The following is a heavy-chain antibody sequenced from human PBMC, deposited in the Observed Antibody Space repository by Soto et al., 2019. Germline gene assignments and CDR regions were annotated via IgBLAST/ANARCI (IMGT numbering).Heavy chain of an antibody. J-gene: IGHJ4*02. CDR1: GGSISSGGYS. CDR3: ARDRGRGYSYGIFDY. D-gene: IGHD5-18*01. V-gene: IGHV4-30-2*01. CDR2: MYHSGST. Sequence: SEALSLTCAVSGGSISSGGYSWSWIRQPPGKGLEWIGYMYHSGSTYYNPSLKSRVTISIDRSKNQFSLKLSSVTAADTAVYYCARDRGRGYSYGIFDYWGQGTLVTVYS.